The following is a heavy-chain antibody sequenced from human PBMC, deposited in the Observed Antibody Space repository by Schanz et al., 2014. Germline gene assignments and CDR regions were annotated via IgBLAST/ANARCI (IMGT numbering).Heavy chain of an antibody. CDR3: TRGGYSYALSAFDI. Sequence: QVHLVQSGAEVHKPGASLKISCKASGYTFTNFFLHWVRQAPGQGLEWMGWISAYNGHTDYAQKLQGRVTLTTDTSTSTAYMELSNLRSDDTALYYCTRGGYSYALSAFDIWGQGTMVTVSS. V-gene: IGHV1-18*04. D-gene: IGHD5-18*01. CDR1: GYTFTNFF. CDR2: ISAYNGHT. J-gene: IGHJ3*02.